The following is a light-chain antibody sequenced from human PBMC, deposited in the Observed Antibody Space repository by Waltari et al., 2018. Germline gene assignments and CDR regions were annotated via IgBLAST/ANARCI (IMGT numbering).Light chain of an antibody. CDR2: AVS. CDR3: SSYTSSRTYV. Sequence: TISCTGASSDVGAYNYVSWYQQHPGKAPTLMIYAVSNRPSGVSNRFSGSKSGNTASLTISGLQAEDEADYYCSSYTSSRTYVFGTGTKVTVL. V-gene: IGLV2-14*01. CDR1: SSDVGAYNY. J-gene: IGLJ1*01.